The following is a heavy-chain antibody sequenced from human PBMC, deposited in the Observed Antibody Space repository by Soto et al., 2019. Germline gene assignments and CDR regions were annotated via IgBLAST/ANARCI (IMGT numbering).Heavy chain of an antibody. CDR3: ARHPGYGTGTSCYGYYTMDV. D-gene: IGHD2-2*01. V-gene: IGHV4-39*01. CDR2: INYSGNT. Sequence: SETLSLTCTVSGGSISSYYWGWIRQPPGKGLEWIGGINYSGNTYYDPSLKSRVTISVDTSKNQFSLMLTSVTAADTAVYYCARHPGYGTGTSCYGYYTMDVWGQGTTVTVSS. J-gene: IGHJ6*02. CDR1: GGSISSYY.